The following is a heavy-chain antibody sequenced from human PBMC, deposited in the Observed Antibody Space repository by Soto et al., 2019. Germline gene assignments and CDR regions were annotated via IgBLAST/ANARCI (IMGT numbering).Heavy chain of an antibody. D-gene: IGHD3-22*01. CDR2: IDTAGDP. CDR1: GFTFSSYD. CDR3: VRANSDFVGYYFDY. J-gene: IGHJ4*02. Sequence: ESGGGLVQPGGSLRLSCAASGFTFSSYDMHWIRQATGKGLEWVSAIDTAGDPYYPGSVKGRFTISRENAKNSLYLQMNSLRAGDTAVYYCVRANSDFVGYYFDYWGQGTLVTVSS. V-gene: IGHV3-13*05.